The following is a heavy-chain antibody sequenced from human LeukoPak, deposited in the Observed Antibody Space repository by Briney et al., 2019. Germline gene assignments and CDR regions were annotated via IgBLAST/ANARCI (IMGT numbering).Heavy chain of an antibody. D-gene: IGHD3-9*01. V-gene: IGHV4-31*03. CDR3: APYDILTGYRFDP. Sequence: SETLSLTCTVSGGSISSGGYYWSWIRQHPGRGLEWIGYIYYGGSTYYNPSLKSRVTISVDTSKNQFSLKLSSVTAADTAVYYCAPYDILTGYRFDPWGQGTLVTVSS. J-gene: IGHJ5*02. CDR1: GGSISSGGYY. CDR2: IYYGGST.